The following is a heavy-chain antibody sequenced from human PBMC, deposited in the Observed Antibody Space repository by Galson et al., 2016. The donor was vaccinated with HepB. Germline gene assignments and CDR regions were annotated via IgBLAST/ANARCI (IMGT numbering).Heavy chain of an antibody. CDR2: IHSDGSTT. CDR3: AKEPAPVGSYGVYYYYGVDV. V-gene: IGHV3-74*01. CDR1: GFTFSSYW. J-gene: IGHJ6*02. D-gene: IGHD1-26*01. Sequence: SLRLSCAASGFTFSSYWMQWVRQAPGTGLVWVSRIHSDGSTTSYADSVKGRFTISRDNSKNTLFLQMNSLRAEDTAVYYCAKEPAPVGSYGVYYYYGVDVWGQGTTVTVSS.